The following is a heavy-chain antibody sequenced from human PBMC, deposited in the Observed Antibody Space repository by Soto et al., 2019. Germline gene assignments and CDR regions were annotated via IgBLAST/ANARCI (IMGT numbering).Heavy chain of an antibody. CDR3: DSSGYLGVWTFDY. D-gene: IGHD3-22*01. J-gene: IGHJ4*02. CDR2: ISAYNGNT. CDR1: GYAFTSYG. Sequence: ASVKVCCKASGYAFTSYGRRWVRQAPGKGLEWMGWISAYNGNTNYAQKLQGRVTMTTDTSTSTAYMELRSLRSDDTAVYYYDSSGYLGVWTFDYWGQGTLVTVSS. V-gene: IGHV1-18*01.